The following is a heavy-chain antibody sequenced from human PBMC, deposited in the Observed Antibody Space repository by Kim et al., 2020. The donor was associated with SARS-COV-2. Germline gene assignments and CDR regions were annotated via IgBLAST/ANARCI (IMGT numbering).Heavy chain of an antibody. J-gene: IGHJ3*02. CDR2: ISSNGGST. D-gene: IGHD3-10*01. CDR3: VKEEEFLSMTTYAFDI. CDR1: GFTFSSYA. V-gene: IGHV3-64D*09. Sequence: GGSLRLSCSASGFTFSSYAMHWVRQAPGKGLEYVSAISSNGGSTYYADSVKGRFTISRDNSKNTLYLQMSSLRAEDTAVYYCVKEEEFLSMTTYAFDIWGQGTMVTVSS.